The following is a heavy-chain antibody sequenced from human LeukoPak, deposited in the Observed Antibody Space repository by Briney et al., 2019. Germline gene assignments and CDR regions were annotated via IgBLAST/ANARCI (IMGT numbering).Heavy chain of an antibody. D-gene: IGHD6-13*01. CDR1: GYTFTHYY. V-gene: IGHV1-46*01. Sequence: ASVKVSCKASGYTFTHYYIHWVRQAPGQGLEWMGIINPTGGSASYAQKFQGRVSMTSDTSTSTLYLELSSLRSEDTAVYYCARDRSGSRWRWFDPWGQGTLVTVSS. CDR2: INPTGGSA. J-gene: IGHJ5*02. CDR3: ARDRSGSRWRWFDP.